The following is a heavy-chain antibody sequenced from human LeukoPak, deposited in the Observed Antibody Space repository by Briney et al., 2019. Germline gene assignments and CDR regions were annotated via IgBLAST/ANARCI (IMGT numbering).Heavy chain of an antibody. CDR2: IYYSGST. CDR1: GGSVSSGSYY. J-gene: IGHJ3*02. CDR3: ASERDDAFDI. Sequence: SETLSLTCTVSGGSVSSGSYYWSWIRQPPGKGLEWIGYIYYSGSTNYNPSLKSRVTISVDTSKNQFSLKLSSVTAADTAVYYCASERDDAFDIWGQGTMVTVSS. V-gene: IGHV4-61*01.